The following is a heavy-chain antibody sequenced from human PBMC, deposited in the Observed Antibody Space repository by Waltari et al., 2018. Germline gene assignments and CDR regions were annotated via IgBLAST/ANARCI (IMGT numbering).Heavy chain of an antibody. D-gene: IGHD4-17*01. Sequence: QLQLQESGSGLVKPSQTLSLTCAVSGGSISSGGYSWRCIRQPPGKGLEWIGYIYHSGSTYYNPSLKSRVTISVDRSKNQFSLKLSSVTAADTAVYYCARDYGDYQYFQHWGQGTLVTVSS. CDR1: GGSISSGGYS. V-gene: IGHV4-30-2*01. CDR2: IYHSGST. J-gene: IGHJ1*01. CDR3: ARDYGDYQYFQH.